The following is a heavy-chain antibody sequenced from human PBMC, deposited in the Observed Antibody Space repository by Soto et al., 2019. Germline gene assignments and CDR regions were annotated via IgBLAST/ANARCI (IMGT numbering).Heavy chain of an antibody. J-gene: IGHJ4*02. CDR1: GGSIRNYY. CDR2: IYTSGNS. CDR3: ARLWFGKPPGYLDY. Sequence: QVQLQESGPGLVKPSETLSLTCSVSGGSIRNYYWNWIRQPAGKGLEWIGRIYTSGNSDYNPSLKSRVTMSAATSKNQLSLRLSSVTAADSAVYYCARLWFGKPPGYLDYWGQGIRVTISS. D-gene: IGHD3-10*01. V-gene: IGHV4-4*07.